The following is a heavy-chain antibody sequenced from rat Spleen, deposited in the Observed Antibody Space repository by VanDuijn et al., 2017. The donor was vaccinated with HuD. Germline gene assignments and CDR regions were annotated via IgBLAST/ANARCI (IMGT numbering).Heavy chain of an antibody. V-gene: IGHV2S12*01. CDR2: ISSGGST. D-gene: IGHD1-1*01. Sequence: QVQLKESGPGLVQPSQTLSLTCTVSGFSLISNGVSWVRQPPGKGLEWIAAISSGGSTYFNSVLKSRLSISRDTSKSQVFLKMNSLQTEDTAIYFGTRDPITTRDYFDYWGQGVMVTVSS. CDR1: GFSLISNG. CDR3: TRDPITTRDYFDY. J-gene: IGHJ2*01.